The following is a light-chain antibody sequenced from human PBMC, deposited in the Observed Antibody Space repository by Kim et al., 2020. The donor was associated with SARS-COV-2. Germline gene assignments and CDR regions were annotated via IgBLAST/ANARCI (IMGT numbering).Light chain of an antibody. CDR1: RSNIGSNT. V-gene: IGLV1-44*01. CDR2: SNN. CDR3: ETWDDSLNGVV. Sequence: QSVLTQPPSASGTPGQRVTVSCSGSRSNIGSNTVNWYQQLPGTAPKLLIHSNNQRPSGVPDRFYGSKSGTSASLAISCLQSGEEADYYCETWDDSLNGVVFSGRTLLSVL. J-gene: IGLJ2*01.